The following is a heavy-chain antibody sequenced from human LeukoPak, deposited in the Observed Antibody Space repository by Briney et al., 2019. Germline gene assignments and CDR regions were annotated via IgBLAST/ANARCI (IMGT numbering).Heavy chain of an antibody. J-gene: IGHJ4*02. CDR2: INPNSGGT. D-gene: IGHD1-7*01. V-gene: IGHV1-2*02. Sequence: ASVKVSCKASGYTFTGYYMHWVRQAPGQGLEWMGWINPNSGGTNYAQKFQGRVTMTRDTSISTAYMELSRLRSDDTAVDYCASLKGLTGTRSGWGQGTLVTVSS. CDR1: GYTFTGYY. CDR3: ASLKGLTGTRSG.